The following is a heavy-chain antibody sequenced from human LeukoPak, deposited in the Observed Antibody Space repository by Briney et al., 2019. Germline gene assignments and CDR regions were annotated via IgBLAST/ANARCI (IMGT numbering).Heavy chain of an antibody. CDR1: GFTFSSYA. V-gene: IGHV3-23*01. Sequence: GGSLRLSCAASGFTFSSYAMSWVRQAPEKGLEWVSEISSSGDSTYYVDSVKGRFTISRDNSKNTLHLQLNSLRVEDTAVYFCAKGDYYDTSDLDHWGQGTLVTVSS. CDR2: ISSSGDST. J-gene: IGHJ4*02. D-gene: IGHD3-22*01. CDR3: AKGDYYDTSDLDH.